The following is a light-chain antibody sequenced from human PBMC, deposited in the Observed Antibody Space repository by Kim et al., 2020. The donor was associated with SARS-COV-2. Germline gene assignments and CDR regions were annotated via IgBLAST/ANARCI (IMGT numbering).Light chain of an antibody. Sequence: VTITCTGSSSNIGTVYDVHWYQHLPGIAPKLLIFGNTNRPSGVPHRFSGSKSGTSASLAITGLQAEDEADYYCQSFDSSLSTYVFGSGTQVTVL. CDR2: GNT. CDR1: SSNIGTVYD. J-gene: IGLJ1*01. V-gene: IGLV1-40*01. CDR3: QSFDSSLSTYV.